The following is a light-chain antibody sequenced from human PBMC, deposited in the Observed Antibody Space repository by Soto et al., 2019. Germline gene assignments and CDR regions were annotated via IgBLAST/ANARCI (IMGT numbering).Light chain of an antibody. Sequence: EIVLPQSPGTLSLSPGERTTLSCRASQSISSTYLAWYRQRPGQAPRLLIYAASSRAHGILDRFSSSGCGRDFTLTISRVEPEDVAVYYCQDYYSSSWTLGHGTRGEIK. J-gene: IGKJ1*01. CDR2: AAS. CDR1: QSISSTY. CDR3: QDYYSSSWT. V-gene: IGKV3-20*01.